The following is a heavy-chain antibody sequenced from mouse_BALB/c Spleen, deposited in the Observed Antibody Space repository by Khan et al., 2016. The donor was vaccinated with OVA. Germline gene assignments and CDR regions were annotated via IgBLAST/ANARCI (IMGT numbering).Heavy chain of an antibody. CDR3: ARAPYYAYAMDN. CDR1: GHTFTNFG. V-gene: IGHV9-3-1*01. J-gene: IGHJ4*01. CDR2: INTYTGEP. D-gene: IGHD1-1*02. Sequence: VQLVESGPELKKPGETVKISCKASGHTFTNFGMNWVKQAPGKGLKWMGWINTYTGEPTYADDFNGRFAFSLDDSASTAYLQINNLTNEDTATSVCARAPYYAYAMDNWGQGTSVTVSS.